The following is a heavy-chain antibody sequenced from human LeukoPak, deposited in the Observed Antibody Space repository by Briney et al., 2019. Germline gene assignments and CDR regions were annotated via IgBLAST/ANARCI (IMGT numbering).Heavy chain of an antibody. CDR1: GYTLTSYG. CDR2: ISAYNGNT. CDR3: ARDPGYCSGGSCYRQRGNWFDP. J-gene: IGHJ5*02. D-gene: IGHD2-15*01. V-gene: IGHV1-18*01. Sequence: ASVKVSRKASGYTLTSYGVSWVRQAPGQGREWMGWISAYNGNTNYAQKLQGRVTMTTDTSTSTAYMELRSLRSDDTAVYYCARDPGYCSGGSCYRQRGNWFDPWGQGTLVTVSS.